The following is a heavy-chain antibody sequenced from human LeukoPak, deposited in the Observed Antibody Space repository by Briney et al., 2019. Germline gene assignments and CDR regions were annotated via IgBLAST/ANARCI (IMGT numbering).Heavy chain of an antibody. D-gene: IGHD3-22*01. CDR3: AKTTQGYDSSGYGY. J-gene: IGHJ4*02. CDR2: ISGSGGST. Sequence: PGGSLRLSCAASGFTFSSYAMSWVRQAPGKGLEWVSAISGSGGSTYYADSVKGRFTIYRDNSKNTLYLQMNSLRAEDTAVYYSAKTTQGYDSSGYGYWAQGTLVTVPS. CDR1: GFTFSSYA. V-gene: IGHV3-23*01.